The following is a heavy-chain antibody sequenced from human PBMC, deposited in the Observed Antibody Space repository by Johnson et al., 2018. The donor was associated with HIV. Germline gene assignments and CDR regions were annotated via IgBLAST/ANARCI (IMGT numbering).Heavy chain of an antibody. CDR1: GFTFFSYG. V-gene: IGHV3-30*03. CDR3: ARDPCTGASCLPGAFDI. J-gene: IGHJ3*02. Sequence: QVQLEESGGGVVQPGRSLRLSCAASGFTFFSYGMHWVRQAPGKGLEWVAVISYDGSNKYYADSVKGRFTSSSANAKNSLYLQMNSLRAEDTAVYFCARDPCTGASCLPGAFDIWGQGTMVTVSS. D-gene: IGHD2-15*01. CDR2: ISYDGSNK.